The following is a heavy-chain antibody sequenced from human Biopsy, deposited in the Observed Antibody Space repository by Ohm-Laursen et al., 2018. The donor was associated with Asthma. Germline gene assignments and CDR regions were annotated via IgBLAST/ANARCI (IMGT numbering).Heavy chain of an antibody. J-gene: IGHJ4*02. CDR3: ARQVKSTVFGVSYKKFDF. D-gene: IGHD3-3*01. CDR1: VLTFSSYG. Sequence: SLRLSCAASVLTFSSYGMVWVRLAPGKGLEWVALISYDGANKFYADSVQGRFTISRDNSKNTLYLQMHSLKIEDTAVYFCARQVKSTVFGVSYKKFDFWGQGSLVAVSS. CDR2: ISYDGANK. V-gene: IGHV3-30*03.